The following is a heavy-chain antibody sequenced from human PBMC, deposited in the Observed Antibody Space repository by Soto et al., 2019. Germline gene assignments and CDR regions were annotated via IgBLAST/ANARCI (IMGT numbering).Heavy chain of an antibody. CDR2: ISAYNGNT. CDR1: GYCFTSYG. D-gene: IGHD2-15*01. CDR3: ARSLGYCSGGSCYSAWFDP. V-gene: IGHV1-18*01. J-gene: IGHJ5*02. Sequence: ASVKVSCEASGYCFTSYGISWVRQAPGQGLEWMGWISAYNGNTNYAQKLQGRVTMTTDTSTSTAYMELRSLRSDDTAVYYCARSLGYCSGGSCYSAWFDPWGQGTLVTVSS.